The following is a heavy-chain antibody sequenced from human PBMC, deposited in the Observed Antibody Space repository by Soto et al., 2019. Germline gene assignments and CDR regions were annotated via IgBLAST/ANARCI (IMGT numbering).Heavy chain of an antibody. CDR3: AAATTWNFHFPY. V-gene: IGHV3-33*03. J-gene: IGHJ4*02. D-gene: IGHD1-7*01. CDR2: IWYDGSNK. Sequence: QAQLVESGGGVVQPGTSLRLSCAASGFTISTHGMHWVRQAPGKGLEWLANIWYDGSNKFYAESVKGRFSISKDNSKNTLYLQISSLRDEDTAVYYCAAATTWNFHFPYWGQGNQVTGSS. CDR1: GFTISTHG.